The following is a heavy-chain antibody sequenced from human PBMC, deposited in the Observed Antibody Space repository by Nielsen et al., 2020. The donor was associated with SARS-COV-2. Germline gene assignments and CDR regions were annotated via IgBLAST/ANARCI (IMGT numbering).Heavy chain of an antibody. CDR1: GGSFSGYD. J-gene: IGHJ5*02. Sequence: SETLSLTCAVYGGSFSGYDWSWIRQAPGKGLEWIGEINHSGSTKYNPSLKSRVTISMNTSENQFSLNLNSVTAADTAVYYCARRASDILTGLRWLDPWGRGTLVIVSS. CDR3: ARRASDILTGLRWLDP. CDR2: INHSGST. V-gene: IGHV4-34*01. D-gene: IGHD3-9*01.